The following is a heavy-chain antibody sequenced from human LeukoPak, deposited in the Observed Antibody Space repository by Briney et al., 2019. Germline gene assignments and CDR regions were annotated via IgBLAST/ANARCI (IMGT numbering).Heavy chain of an antibody. V-gene: IGHV4-34*01. CDR1: GGSFSGYY. Sequence: SETLSLTCTVYGGSFSGYYWSWLRQPPGRGLEWIGEINHSGRINYNPSLKSRVSMSVDTSKDQFSLKLSSVTAADTAVYYCARGRKYTSGYRVTELGSGYSDYWGQGTLVTVSS. CDR2: INHSGRI. D-gene: IGHD5-18*01. J-gene: IGHJ4*02. CDR3: ARGRKYTSGYRVTELGSGYSDY.